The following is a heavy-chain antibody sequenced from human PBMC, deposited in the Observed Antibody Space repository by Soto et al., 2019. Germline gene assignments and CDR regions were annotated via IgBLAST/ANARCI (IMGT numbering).Heavy chain of an antibody. CDR1: GYTFTSYG. D-gene: IGHD6-19*01. V-gene: IGHV1-18*01. J-gene: IGHJ6*02. CDR3: ARGGLVRGPQYYYYYGMDV. CDR2: ISAYNGNT. Sequence: QVQLVQPGAEVKKPGASVKVSCKASGYTFTSYGISWVRQAPGQGLEWMGWISAYNGNTNYAQKLQGRVTMTTDTATSTAYMELRSLRSDDTAVYYCARGGLVRGPQYYYYYGMDVWGQGTTVTVSS.